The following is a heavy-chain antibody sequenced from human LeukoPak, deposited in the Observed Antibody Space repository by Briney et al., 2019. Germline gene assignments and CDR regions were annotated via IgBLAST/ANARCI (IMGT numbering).Heavy chain of an antibody. CDR1: GFTFSSYG. D-gene: IGHD3-10*01. V-gene: IGHV3-30*18. Sequence: GGSLRLSCAASGFTFSSYGMHWVRQAPGKGLERVAVISYDGSNKYYADSVKGRFTISRDNSKNTLHLQMNSLRPEDTAVYYCAKDRFGEYHPFDYWGQGTRVTVSS. J-gene: IGHJ4*02. CDR3: AKDRFGEYHPFDY. CDR2: ISYDGSNK.